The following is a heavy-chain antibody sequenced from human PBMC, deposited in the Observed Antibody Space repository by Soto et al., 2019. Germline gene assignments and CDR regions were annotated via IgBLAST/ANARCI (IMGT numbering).Heavy chain of an antibody. V-gene: IGHV1-18*01. J-gene: IGHJ4*02. CDR1: GYTPTNYD. CDR2: ISAYNGTT. D-gene: IGHD3-16*01. CDR3: ARGLYRRGTDYAFDT. Sequence: QVPLVQSGPEVKKPGSSVQVSCKTSGYTPTNYDIGWVREATGQGLEYMGWISAYNGTTNYARKLQDRVTLTTDNSTKTAYMELRSLQSDDTAIYYCARGLYRRGTDYAFDTWGQGTLVTVSS.